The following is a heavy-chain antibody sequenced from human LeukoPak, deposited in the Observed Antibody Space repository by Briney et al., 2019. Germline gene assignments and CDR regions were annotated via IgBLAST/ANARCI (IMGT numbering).Heavy chain of an antibody. D-gene: IGHD2-2*01. CDR2: IYYSGST. J-gene: IGHJ3*02. Sequence: SETLSLTCTVPGGSISSSSYYWGWIRQPPGKGLEWIGSIYYSGSTYYNPSLKSRVTISVDTSKNQFSLKLSSVTAADTAVYYCASYQLLGAFDIWGQGTMVTVSS. CDR1: GGSISSSSYY. CDR3: ASYQLLGAFDI. V-gene: IGHV4-39*01.